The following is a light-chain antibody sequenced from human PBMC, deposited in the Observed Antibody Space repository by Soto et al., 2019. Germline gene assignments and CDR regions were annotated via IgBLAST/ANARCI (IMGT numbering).Light chain of an antibody. V-gene: IGKV1-39*01. J-gene: IGKJ5*01. CDR2: AAS. Sequence: DIQMTQSPSSLSASVGDRVTITCRASQSISSYLNWYQQKPGKAPKLLIYAASSLQSGVPSRFSGSGSGTDFTLTISRLEPEDSAIYYCQQYGSSPTFGQGTRLEIK. CDR3: QQYGSSPT. CDR1: QSISSY.